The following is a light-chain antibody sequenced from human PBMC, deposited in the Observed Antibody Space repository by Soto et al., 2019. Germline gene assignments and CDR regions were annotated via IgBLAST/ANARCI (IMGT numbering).Light chain of an antibody. V-gene: IGKV3-11*01. CDR2: DAS. Sequence: EIVLTQSPGTLSLSPGERATFSCRASQSVSSYLAWYQQKPGQAPRLLIYDASNRATGIPARFSGSGSGTDFTLTISSLEPEDFAVYYCQQRSDWLTFGQGTRLEIK. CDR3: QQRSDWLT. CDR1: QSVSSY. J-gene: IGKJ5*01.